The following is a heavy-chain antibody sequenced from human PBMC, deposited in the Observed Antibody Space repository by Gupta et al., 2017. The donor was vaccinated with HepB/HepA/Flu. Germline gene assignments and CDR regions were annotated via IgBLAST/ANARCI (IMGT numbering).Heavy chain of an antibody. D-gene: IGHD3-22*01. CDR1: GGSFSGYY. Sequence: QVQLQQWGAGLLKPSETLSLTCAVYGGSFSGYYWSWIRQPPGKGLEWIGEINHSGSTNYNPSLKSRVTISVDTSKNQFSLKLSSVTAADTAVYYCARGKYYYDSSGYYYGGYYYYYMDVWGKGTTVTVSS. CDR2: INHSGST. V-gene: IGHV4-34*01. CDR3: ARGKYYYDSSGYYYGGYYYYYMDV. J-gene: IGHJ6*03.